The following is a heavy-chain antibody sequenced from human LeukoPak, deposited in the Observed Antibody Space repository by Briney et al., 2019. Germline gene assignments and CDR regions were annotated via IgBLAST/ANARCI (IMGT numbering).Heavy chain of an antibody. J-gene: IGHJ4*02. CDR3: ARGIMTTVTTTGFYFDY. CDR1: GGSFSGYS. Sequence: SSETLSLTCAVYGGSFSGYSWSWIRQPPGKGLEWIGYIYYSGSTNYNPSLKSRVTISVDTSKNQFSLKLSSVTAADTAVYYCARGIMTTVTTTGFYFDYWGQGTLVTVSS. V-gene: IGHV4-59*01. CDR2: IYYSGST. D-gene: IGHD4-17*01.